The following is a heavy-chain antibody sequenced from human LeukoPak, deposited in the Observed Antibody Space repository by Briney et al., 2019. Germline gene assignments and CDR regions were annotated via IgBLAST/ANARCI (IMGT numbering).Heavy chain of an antibody. Sequence: SETLSLTCTVSGGSISSYYWSWIRQPPGKGLERIGYIYTSGSTNYNPSLKSRVTISVDTSKNQFSLKLSSVTAADTAVYYCARGAVYSSGWFPYYYYYMDVWGKGTTVTVSS. CDR2: IYTSGST. CDR3: ARGAVYSSGWFPYYYYYMDV. D-gene: IGHD6-19*01. V-gene: IGHV4-4*09. J-gene: IGHJ6*03. CDR1: GGSISSYY.